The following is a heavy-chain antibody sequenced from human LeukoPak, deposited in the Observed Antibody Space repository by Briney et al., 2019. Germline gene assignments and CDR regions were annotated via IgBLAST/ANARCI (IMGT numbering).Heavy chain of an antibody. CDR3: ARQGPSRDNGFDP. D-gene: IGHD5-24*01. Sequence: PSETLSLTCTVSGASISSTSYYWGWIRQPPGKGLEWIGNIYSSGSTYYNPSLKSRVTISVDTSKNQFSLRLTSVTAADTAVYFCARQGPSRDNGFDPWGQGTLVTVSS. CDR1: GASISSTSYY. J-gene: IGHJ5*02. CDR2: IYSSGST. V-gene: IGHV4-39*01.